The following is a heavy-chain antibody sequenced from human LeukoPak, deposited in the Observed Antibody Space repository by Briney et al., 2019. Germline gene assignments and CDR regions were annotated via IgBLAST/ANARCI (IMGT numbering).Heavy chain of an antibody. CDR1: GFTFDNHA. J-gene: IGHJ5*02. CDR2: ITGTGFDT. D-gene: IGHD2-21*01. CDR3: AKMAIAKGATQGRGFLQFDL. V-gene: IGHV3-23*01. Sequence: GGSLRLSCAASGFTFDNHAMTWVRQAPGKGLEWVSLITGTGFDTYTANSVKGRFITSRDSSKNSLYLRLNSLRPEDTAMYYCAKMAIAKGATQGRGFLQFDLWGQGTLVTVSS.